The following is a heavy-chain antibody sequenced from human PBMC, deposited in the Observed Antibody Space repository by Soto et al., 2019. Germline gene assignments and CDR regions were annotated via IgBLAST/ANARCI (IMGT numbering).Heavy chain of an antibody. D-gene: IGHD4-17*01. J-gene: IGHJ6*01. CDR1: GYRFTSYW. CDR2: IYPGDSDT. Sequence: HGESLKLSCKGSGYRFTSYWIGWVRQMPGKSLEWMGIIYPGDSDTRYSPSFQGQVTISADKSISTAYLQWSSLKASDTAMYYCARHPQAPHNDDGDYNFRVHGMDVLGPGSKV. V-gene: IGHV5-51*01. CDR3: ARHPQAPHNDDGDYNFRVHGMDV.